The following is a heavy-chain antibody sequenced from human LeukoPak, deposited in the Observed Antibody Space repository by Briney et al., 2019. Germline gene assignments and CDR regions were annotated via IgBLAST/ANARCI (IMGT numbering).Heavy chain of an antibody. Sequence: ASVKVSCKASGYTFTHYYIHWVRQAPGQGLEWMGIINPSGGSTTYTQKLQGRVTLTRDTSTSTVYMELSSLRSEDTAVYYCARSPYTYGSLFYLDYWGQGTLVTVSS. CDR2: INPSGGST. J-gene: IGHJ4*02. D-gene: IGHD5-18*01. CDR1: GYTFTHYY. V-gene: IGHV1-46*01. CDR3: ARSPYTYGSLFYLDY.